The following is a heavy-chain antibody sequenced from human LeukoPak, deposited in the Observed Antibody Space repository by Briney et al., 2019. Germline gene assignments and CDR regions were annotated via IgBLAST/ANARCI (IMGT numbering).Heavy chain of an antibody. Sequence: GGCLRLSCVASGFTFDDYAMYWVRQAPGKGLGWVSGISWDSGRIGYADFVKGRFTISRDNAKNSLYLQMNSLRAEDTALYYCAKDTQYYYGSGSLYDAFDIWGQGTMVTVSS. CDR1: GFTFDDYA. J-gene: IGHJ3*02. V-gene: IGHV3-9*01. D-gene: IGHD3-10*01. CDR2: ISWDSGRI. CDR3: AKDTQYYYGSGSLYDAFDI.